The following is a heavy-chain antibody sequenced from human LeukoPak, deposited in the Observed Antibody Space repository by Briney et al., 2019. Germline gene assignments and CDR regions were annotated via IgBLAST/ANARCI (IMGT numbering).Heavy chain of an antibody. V-gene: IGHV4-59*11. J-gene: IGHJ2*01. Sequence: SETLSLTCTVSGDSISGHYWSWFRQPPGKGLEWIGYIYYSGSTNYNPSLKNRVTISVDMSKNQASLKLSSVTAADTAVYYCAGGRRNPLWGRGTLVTVSS. CDR3: AGGRRNPL. CDR1: GDSISGHY. CDR2: IYYSGST.